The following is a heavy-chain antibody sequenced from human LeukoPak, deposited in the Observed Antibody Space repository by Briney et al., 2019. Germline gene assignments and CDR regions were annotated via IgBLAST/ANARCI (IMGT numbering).Heavy chain of an antibody. J-gene: IGHJ4*02. Sequence: GGSLRLSCAASGFTFSSYWMHWVRQAPGKGLVWVSRINNDGSTTTYADSVKGRFTISRDNAKNTLLLQMNSLRAEDTAVYYCTREKGSGYLPNDYWGQGTLVTVSS. D-gene: IGHD5-12*01. CDR1: GFTFSSYW. CDR3: TREKGSGYLPNDY. V-gene: IGHV3-74*01. CDR2: INNDGSTT.